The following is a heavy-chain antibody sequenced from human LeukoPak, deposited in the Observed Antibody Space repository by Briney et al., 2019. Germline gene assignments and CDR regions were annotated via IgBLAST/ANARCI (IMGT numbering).Heavy chain of an antibody. CDR3: PRDYYDNSGYLVLVY. CDR2: INPNSGGT. V-gene: IGHV1-2*02. D-gene: IGHD3-22*01. Sequence: ASVKVSCKASGYTFTGYYMHWVRQAPGQGLEWMGWINPNSGGTNYAQKFKGRVTMTRDTSISTAYMELSRLRSHDPAVYYCPRDYYDNSGYLVLVYWGQGTLVTVSS. CDR1: GYTFTGYY. J-gene: IGHJ4*02.